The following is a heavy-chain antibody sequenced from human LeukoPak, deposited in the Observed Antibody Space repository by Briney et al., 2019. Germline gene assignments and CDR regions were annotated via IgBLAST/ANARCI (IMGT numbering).Heavy chain of an antibody. CDR1: GDSFSSNSAA. CDR2: TYYRSKWNN. Sequence: PSQTLSLTCAISGDSFSSNSAAWRWIRQSPSRGLEWLGRTYYRSKWNNNYAISVKSRITINPDTPKNQFSLQLNSVTPEDTGVYYCARARGYFDLWGRGTLVTVSS. J-gene: IGHJ2*01. D-gene: IGHD3-10*01. CDR3: ARARGYFDL. V-gene: IGHV6-1*01.